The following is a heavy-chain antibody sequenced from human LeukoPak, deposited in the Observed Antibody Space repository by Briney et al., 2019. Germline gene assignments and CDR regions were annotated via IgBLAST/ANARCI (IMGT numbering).Heavy chain of an antibody. Sequence: SETLSLTCTVSGGSISSSSYYWGWIRQPPGKGLEWIGSIYYSGSTYYNPSLKSRVTISVETSKNQFSLNLSSVTAADTAVYYCARGRLARSPYFDYWGQGTLVTVSS. CDR1: GGSISSSSYY. V-gene: IGHV4-39*07. CDR2: IYYSGST. J-gene: IGHJ4*02. CDR3: ARGRLARSPYFDY. D-gene: IGHD6-19*01.